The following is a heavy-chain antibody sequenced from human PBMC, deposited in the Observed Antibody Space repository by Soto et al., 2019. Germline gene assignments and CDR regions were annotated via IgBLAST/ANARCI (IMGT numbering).Heavy chain of an antibody. J-gene: IGHJ4*02. CDR2: INAGNGNT. Sequence: ASVKVSCKASGYTFTSYAMHWVRQAPGQRLEWMGWINAGNGNTKYSQKFQGRVTITRDTSASTAYMELSSLRSEDTAVYYCARGAAADGPFDYWGKGTMVTASS. V-gene: IGHV1-3*01. CDR3: ARGAAADGPFDY. D-gene: IGHD6-13*01. CDR1: GYTFTSYA.